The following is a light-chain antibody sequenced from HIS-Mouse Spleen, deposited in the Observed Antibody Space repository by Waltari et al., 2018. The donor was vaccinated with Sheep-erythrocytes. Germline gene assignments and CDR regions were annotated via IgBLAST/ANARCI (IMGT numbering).Light chain of an antibody. CDR3: SSYTSSSTGV. J-gene: IGLJ2*01. Sequence: QSALTQPASVSGSPGQSITISCTGTSSDVGGYNYVPWYQQPPGKAPKLMIYEVSNRPSGVSNRFSGSKSGNTASLTISGLQAEDEADYYCSSYTSSSTGVFGGGTKLTVL. CDR2: EVS. CDR1: SSDVGGYNY. V-gene: IGLV2-14*01.